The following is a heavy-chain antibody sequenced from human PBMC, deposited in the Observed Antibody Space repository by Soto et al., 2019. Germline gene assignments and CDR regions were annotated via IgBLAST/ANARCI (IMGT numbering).Heavy chain of an antibody. D-gene: IGHD2-2*01. CDR1: GLIFGSYA. V-gene: IGHV3-30-3*01. CDR3: ARGVPGYLDWFDP. Sequence: GGSLRLSCAASGLIFGSYALHWVRQAPGKGLEWVAVISYDGNKKYYADSVKGRFTISRDNSKNTLYLQMNSLRAEDTAVYYCARGVPGYLDWFDPWGQGTLVTVSS. J-gene: IGHJ5*02. CDR2: ISYDGNKK.